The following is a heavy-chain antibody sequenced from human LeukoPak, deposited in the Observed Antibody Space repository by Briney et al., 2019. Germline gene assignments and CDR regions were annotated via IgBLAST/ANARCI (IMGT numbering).Heavy chain of an antibody. D-gene: IGHD3-10*01. V-gene: IGHV3-15*01. CDR3: TTVTMVRGLRGHFDS. CDR2: LKGNTDGGTT. J-gene: IGHJ4*02. CDR1: GITFNNAW. Sequence: GGSLRLSCVASGITFNNAWMAWVRQAPGKGLVWVGRLKGNTDGGTTDYAAPVKGRFTISRDDSKNTLYLQMNSLQIEDTAMYYCTTVTMVRGLRGHFDSWGQGTLVTVSS.